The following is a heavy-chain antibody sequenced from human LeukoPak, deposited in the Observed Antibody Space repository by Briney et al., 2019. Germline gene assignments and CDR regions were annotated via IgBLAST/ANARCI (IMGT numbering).Heavy chain of an antibody. CDR1: GLTISNNW. CDR3: ARRYYDFWSGYSYYFDY. CDR2: INWNGGST. J-gene: IGHJ4*02. D-gene: IGHD3-3*01. Sequence: SGGSLRLSCADSGLTISNNWMSWVRQAPGKGLEWVSGINWNGGSTGYADSVKGRFTISRDNAKNSLYLQMNSLRAEDTAMYYCARRYYDFWSGYSYYFDYWGQGTLVTVSS. V-gene: IGHV3-20*04.